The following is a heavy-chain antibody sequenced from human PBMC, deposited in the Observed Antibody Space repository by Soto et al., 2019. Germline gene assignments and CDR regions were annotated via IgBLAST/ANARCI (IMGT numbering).Heavy chain of an antibody. Sequence: GGSLRPSCAASGFTFSSYAMHWVRQAPGKGLEWVAVISYDGSNKYYADSVKGRFTISRDNSKNTLYLQMNSLRAEDTAVYYCARHGDYDLDYWGQGTLVTVSS. CDR2: ISYDGSNK. V-gene: IGHV3-30-3*01. D-gene: IGHD4-17*01. CDR1: GFTFSSYA. J-gene: IGHJ4*02. CDR3: ARHGDYDLDY.